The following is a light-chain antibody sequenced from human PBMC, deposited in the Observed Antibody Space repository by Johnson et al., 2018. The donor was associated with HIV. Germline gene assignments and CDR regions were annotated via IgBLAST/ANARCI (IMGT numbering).Light chain of an antibody. CDR3: AAWDDSLNGSYV. CDR1: SSNIGINT. J-gene: IGLJ1*01. V-gene: IGLV1-44*01. Sequence: VLTQPPSASGTPGQRVTISCSGSSSNIGINTVNWYQQLPGTAPKLLIYRNNQRPSGVPDRFSGSKSGTSASLAISGLQAEDEADYYCAAWDDSLNGSYVFGTGTKVTVL. CDR2: RNN.